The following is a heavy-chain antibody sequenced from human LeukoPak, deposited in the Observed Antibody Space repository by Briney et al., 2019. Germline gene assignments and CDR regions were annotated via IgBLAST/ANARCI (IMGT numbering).Heavy chain of an antibody. D-gene: IGHD3-3*01. CDR2: ISSSSSYI. CDR3: ARGQSSIFGVVTN. CDR1: GFTFSSYS. Sequence: GGSLRLSCAASGFTFSSYSMNWVRQAPGKGLEWVSSISSSSSYIYYADSVKGRFTISRDNAKNSLYLQMNSLRAEDTAVYYCARGQSSIFGVVTNWGQGTLVTVSS. V-gene: IGHV3-21*01. J-gene: IGHJ4*02.